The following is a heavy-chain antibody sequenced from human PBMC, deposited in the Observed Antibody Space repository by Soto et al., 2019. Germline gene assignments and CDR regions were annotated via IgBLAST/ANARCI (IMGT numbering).Heavy chain of an antibody. CDR3: ATFRTVTGPGWGRASEY. Sequence: VHLLESGGGLVQPGGSLRLSCATSGFNFNNYAMRWVRQAPGERLEWVSFISSSGGTTYYADSVMGRFTISRDNSRNTVFLQTNTLGAEDTAIYYCATFRTVTGPGWGRASEYSGQGTRVTVSS. CDR1: GFNFNNYA. CDR2: ISSSGGTT. V-gene: IGHV3-23*01. J-gene: IGHJ4*02. D-gene: IGHD6-19*01.